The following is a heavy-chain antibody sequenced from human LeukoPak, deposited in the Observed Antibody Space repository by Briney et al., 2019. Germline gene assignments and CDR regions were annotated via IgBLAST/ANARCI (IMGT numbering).Heavy chain of an antibody. D-gene: IGHD6-13*01. Sequence: ASVNVSCKASGYTFTSYWIQWVRQAPGQGLELMGLINPDGGSTAYAHRFQGRVTMTRDTSTSTVYMDFSSLRSEDTALYYCARAPRNSSTMLDYWGQGTLVTVSS. CDR2: INPDGGST. J-gene: IGHJ4*02. CDR1: GYTFTSYW. V-gene: IGHV1-46*01. CDR3: ARAPRNSSTMLDY.